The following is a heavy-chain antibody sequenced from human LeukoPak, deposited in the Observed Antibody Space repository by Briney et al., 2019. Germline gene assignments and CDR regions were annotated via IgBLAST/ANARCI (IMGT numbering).Heavy chain of an antibody. CDR3: ARAYYDSSGYYYSAFGI. CDR1: GFTFSSYE. D-gene: IGHD3-22*01. CDR2: ISSSSSYI. J-gene: IGHJ3*02. Sequence: PGGSLRLSCAASGFTFSSYEMNWVRQAPGKGLEWVSSISSSSSYIYYADSVKGRFTISRDNAKNSLYLQMNSLRAEDTAVYYCARAYYDSSGYYYSAFGIWGQGTMVTVSS. V-gene: IGHV3-21*01.